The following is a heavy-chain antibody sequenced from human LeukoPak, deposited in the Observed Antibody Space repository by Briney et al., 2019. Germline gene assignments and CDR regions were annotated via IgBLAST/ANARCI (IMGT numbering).Heavy chain of an antibody. Sequence: GESLKISCKGSGDSFTSYWIGWVRQMPGKGLEWMGIIYPGDSDTRYSPSFQGQVTISADKSISTAYLQWSSLKASDTAMYYCARRGSISSLGWGYYYMDVWGKGTTVTVSS. CDR3: ARRGSISSLGWGYYYMDV. D-gene: IGHD6-6*01. J-gene: IGHJ6*03. CDR1: GDSFTSYW. V-gene: IGHV5-51*01. CDR2: IYPGDSDT.